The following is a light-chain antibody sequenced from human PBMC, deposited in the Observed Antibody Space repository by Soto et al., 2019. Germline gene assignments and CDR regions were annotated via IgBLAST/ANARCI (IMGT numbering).Light chain of an antibody. V-gene: IGKV3-15*01. CDR1: QSLSSY. Sequence: EIVMTQSPATLSVSPGERATLSCRASQSLSSYLAWYQQKPGQAPRLLIYGASTRATGFPARFSGSGSGTEFTLTISSLQSEDFAIYYCQQYYSRPLTFGGGTKGDIK. CDR2: GAS. CDR3: QQYYSRPLT. J-gene: IGKJ4*01.